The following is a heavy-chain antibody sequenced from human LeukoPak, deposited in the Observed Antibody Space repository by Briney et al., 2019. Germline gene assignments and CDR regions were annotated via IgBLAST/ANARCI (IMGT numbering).Heavy chain of an antibody. V-gene: IGHV4-59*01. Sequence: AETLSLTCTVSGGSISSYYWNWIRQPPGKGLEWIGYIYYSGTTNYNPSLKSRVTISVDTSKNQFSLKLSSVTAADTAVYYCARGVYIAAAQYGYWGQGTLVTVS. D-gene: IGHD6-13*01. CDR1: GGSISSYY. CDR2: IYYSGTT. CDR3: ARGVYIAAAQYGY. J-gene: IGHJ4*02.